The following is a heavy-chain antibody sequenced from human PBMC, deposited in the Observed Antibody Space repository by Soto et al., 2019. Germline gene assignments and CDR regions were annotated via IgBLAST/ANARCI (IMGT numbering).Heavy chain of an antibody. V-gene: IGHV1-69*01. J-gene: IGHJ6*02. D-gene: IGHD4-4*01. CDR2: IIPIFGTA. Sequence: QVQLVQPGAEVKKPGSSVKVSCKASGGTFSSYAISWVRQAPGQGLEWMGGIIPIFGTANYAQNFQGRVTLTAVESTSTADMALSSLRSEYTAVYYCARDGSDYSTQVHVSDYYYCGMDVWGQGPTVTVSS. CDR3: ARDGSDYSTQVHVSDYYYCGMDV. CDR1: GGTFSSYA.